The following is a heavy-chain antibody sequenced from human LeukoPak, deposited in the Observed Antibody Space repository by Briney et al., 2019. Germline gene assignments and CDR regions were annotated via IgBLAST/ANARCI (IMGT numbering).Heavy chain of an antibody. CDR1: GFMFSNYW. CDR2: IRHDGNEK. J-gene: IGHJ4*02. CDR3: ARDSHSSGSLDY. V-gene: IGHV3-7*05. D-gene: IGHD6-19*01. Sequence: PGGSLRLSCAASGFMFSNYWMTWVRQAPGKGLEWVANIRHDGNEKYYVDSVKGRFTISRDNAMNSLHLQMNSLRGEDTAVYYCARDSHSSGSLDYWGQGTLVTVSS.